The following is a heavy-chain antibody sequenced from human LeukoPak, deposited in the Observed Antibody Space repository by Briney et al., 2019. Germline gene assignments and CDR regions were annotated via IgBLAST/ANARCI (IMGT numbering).Heavy chain of an antibody. J-gene: IGHJ4*02. CDR1: GFTFSSYG. CDR2: IRYDGSNK. D-gene: IGHD6-19*01. Sequence: GGSLRLSCAASGFTFSSYGMHWVRQAPGKGLEWVAFIRYDGSNKYYADSVKGRFTISRDNSKNTLYLQMKSLRAEDTAVYYCAFPGGSGWSFDYWGQGTLVIVSS. CDR3: AFPGGSGWSFDY. V-gene: IGHV3-30*02.